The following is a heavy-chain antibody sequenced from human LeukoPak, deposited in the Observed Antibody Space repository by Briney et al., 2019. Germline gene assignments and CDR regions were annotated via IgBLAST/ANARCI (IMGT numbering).Heavy chain of an antibody. D-gene: IGHD3-3*01. CDR1: GYTFTGYY. Sequence: GASVKVSCKASGYTFTGYYMHWVRQAPGQGLEWMGWINPNSGGTNYAQKFQGRVTMTRDTSISAAYMELSRLRSDDTAVYYCARDGSSPVDYDFWSGYPSDYWGQGTLVTVSS. J-gene: IGHJ4*02. CDR2: INPNSGGT. CDR3: ARDGSSPVDYDFWSGYPSDY. V-gene: IGHV1-2*02.